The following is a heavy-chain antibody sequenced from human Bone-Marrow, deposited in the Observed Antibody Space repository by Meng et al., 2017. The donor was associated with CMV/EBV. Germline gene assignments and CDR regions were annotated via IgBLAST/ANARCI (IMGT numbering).Heavy chain of an antibody. CDR1: GFSFDDYA. V-gene: IGHV3-20*04. J-gene: IGHJ4*02. CDR2: LNWNGGTR. CDR3: AKAQGKGY. D-gene: IGHD3-10*01. Sequence: GESLKISCASSGFSFDDYAMSWVRQVPGKGLEWVSGLNWNGGTRAYADSVKGRFSISRDNSKNTLYLQMNSLRAEDTAVYYCAKAQGKGYWGQGTLVTVSS.